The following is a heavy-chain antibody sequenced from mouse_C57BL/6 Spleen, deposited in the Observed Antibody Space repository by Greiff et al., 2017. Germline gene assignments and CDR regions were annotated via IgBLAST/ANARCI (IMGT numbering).Heavy chain of an antibody. CDR2: IYPRSGNT. D-gene: IGHD3-2*02. J-gene: IGHJ4*01. V-gene: IGHV1-81*01. Sequence: VKLQESGAELARPGASVKLSCKASGYTFTSYGISWVKQRTGQGLEWIGEIYPRSGNTYYNEKFKGKATLTADKSSSTAYMELRSLTSEDSAVYFCARDSSEAMDYWGQGTSVTVSS. CDR3: ARDSSEAMDY. CDR1: GYTFTSYG.